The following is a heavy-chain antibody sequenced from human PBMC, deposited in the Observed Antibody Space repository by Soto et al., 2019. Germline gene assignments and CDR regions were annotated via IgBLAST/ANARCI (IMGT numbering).Heavy chain of an antibody. J-gene: IGHJ6*02. Sequence: GGSLRLSCTASGFTFGDYAMSWFRQAPGKGLEWVGFIRSKAYGGITEYAASVKGRFTISRDDSKSIAYLQMNSLKTEDTAVYYCTRVGSSSPYYYYYGMDVWGQGTTVTVSS. CDR1: GFTFGDYA. CDR3: TRVGSSSPYYYYYGMDV. D-gene: IGHD6-13*01. CDR2: IRSKAYGGIT. V-gene: IGHV3-49*03.